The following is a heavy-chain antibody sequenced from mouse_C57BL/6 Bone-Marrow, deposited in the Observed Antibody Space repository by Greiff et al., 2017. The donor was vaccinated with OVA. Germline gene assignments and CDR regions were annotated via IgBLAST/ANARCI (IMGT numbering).Heavy chain of an antibody. V-gene: IGHV1-81*01. CDR3: ARWMEGAMDY. CDR2: IYPRSGNT. D-gene: IGHD2-3*01. Sequence: ESGAELARPGASVKLSCKASGYTFTSYGISWVKQRTGQGLEWIGEIYPRSGNTYYNEKFKGKATLTADKSSSTAYMELRSLTSEDSAVYFCARWMEGAMDYWGQGTSVTVSS. CDR1: GYTFTSYG. J-gene: IGHJ4*01.